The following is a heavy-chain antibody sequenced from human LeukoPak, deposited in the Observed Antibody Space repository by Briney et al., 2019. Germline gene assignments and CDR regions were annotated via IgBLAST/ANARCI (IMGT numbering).Heavy chain of an antibody. CDR2: ISYDGSNK. V-gene: IGHV3-30-3*01. D-gene: IGHD7-27*01. J-gene: IGHJ4*02. CDR1: GFTFNNFA. CDR3: ARDRDWGCSYCSY. Sequence: GGSLRLSCAASGFTFNNFAMHWVRQAPGKGLEWVSVISYDGSNKFYADSVRGRFTISRDNSKNTLYLQMNSLRAEDTAVYYCARDRDWGCSYCSYWGQGTPVTVSS.